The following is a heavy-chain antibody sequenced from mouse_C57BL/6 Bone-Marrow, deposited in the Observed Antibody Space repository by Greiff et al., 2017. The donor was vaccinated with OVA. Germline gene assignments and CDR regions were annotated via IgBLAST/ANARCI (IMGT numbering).Heavy chain of an antibody. D-gene: IGHD2-4*01. CDR1: GYTFTSYW. V-gene: IGHV1-5*01. CDR3: TRGDDYDDFDY. J-gene: IGHJ2*01. CDR2: IYPGNSDT. Sequence: VHVKQSGTVLARPGASVKMSCKTSGYTFTSYWMHWVKQRPGQGLEWIGAIYPGNSDTSYNQKFKGKAKLTAVTSASTAYMELSSLTNEDSAVYYCTRGDDYDDFDYWGQGTTLTVSS.